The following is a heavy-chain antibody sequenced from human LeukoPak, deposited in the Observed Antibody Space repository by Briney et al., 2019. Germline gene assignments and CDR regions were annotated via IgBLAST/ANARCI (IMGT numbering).Heavy chain of an antibody. CDR1: GFTFSSYS. Sequence: GGSLRLSCAASGFTFSSYSMNWVRQAPGKGLEWVSYISSSSSTICYADSVKGRFTISRDNAKNSQYLQMNSLRAEDTAVYYCARDPARGYSYGALYWGQGTLVTVSS. J-gene: IGHJ4*02. CDR3: ARDPARGYSYGALY. V-gene: IGHV3-48*01. CDR2: ISSSSSTI. D-gene: IGHD5-18*01.